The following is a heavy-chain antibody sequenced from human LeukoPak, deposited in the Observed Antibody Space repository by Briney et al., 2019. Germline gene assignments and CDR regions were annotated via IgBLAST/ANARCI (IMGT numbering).Heavy chain of an antibody. CDR1: GGSISSNSYY. Sequence: PSETLSLTCTVSGGSISSNSYYWGWIRQPPGKGLEWIGSIYHSGSTYYNPSLKSRVTISVDTSKNQFSLKLSSVTAADTAVYYCARDRFPFEWELLGEFDYWGQGALVTVSS. D-gene: IGHD1-26*01. J-gene: IGHJ4*02. CDR2: IYHSGST. CDR3: ARDRFPFEWELLGEFDY. V-gene: IGHV4-39*07.